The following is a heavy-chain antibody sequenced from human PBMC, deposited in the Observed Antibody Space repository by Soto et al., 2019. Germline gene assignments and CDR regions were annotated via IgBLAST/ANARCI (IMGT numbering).Heavy chain of an antibody. CDR2: INPSGGST. Sequence: ASVKVSCKASGYTFTSYYMHWVRQAPGQGLEWMGIINPSGGSTSYAQKFQGRVTMTRDTSTSTVYIELSSLRSEDTAVYYCARDRGNIVLVPAAMELGEFDPWGQGTLVTVSS. CDR3: ARDRGNIVLVPAAMELGEFDP. D-gene: IGHD2-2*01. V-gene: IGHV1-46*01. CDR1: GYTFTSYY. J-gene: IGHJ5*02.